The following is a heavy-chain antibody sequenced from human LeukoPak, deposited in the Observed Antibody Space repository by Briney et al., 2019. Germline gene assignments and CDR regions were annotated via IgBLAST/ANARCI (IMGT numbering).Heavy chain of an antibody. D-gene: IGHD3-22*01. CDR3: ATTLHSGYYDLY. CDR2: IGGSGAGT. J-gene: IGHJ4*02. CDR1: GFTFSSSD. V-gene: IGHV3-23*01. Sequence: QPGGSLRLSCAASGFTFSSSDMSWVRQAPGKGLEWVSGIGGSGAGTYYAVSVKGRFTISRDNSKNTLYLQMNSLRAEDTAVYYCATTLHSGYYDLYWGQGTLVTVSS.